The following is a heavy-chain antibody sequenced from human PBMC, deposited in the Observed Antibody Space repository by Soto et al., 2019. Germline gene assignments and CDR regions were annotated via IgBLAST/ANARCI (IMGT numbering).Heavy chain of an antibody. Sequence: QITLKESGPTLVKPTQTLTLTCTFSGFSLSTSGVGVGWIRQPPGKALEWLALIYWDDDKRYSPSLKSRLTITKETSKNQVVLTMTNMDPVDTATYYCAHTYIWGSYRYTNFDYWGQGTLVTVSS. CDR2: IYWDDDK. D-gene: IGHD3-16*02. J-gene: IGHJ4*02. V-gene: IGHV2-5*02. CDR1: GFSLSTSGVG. CDR3: AHTYIWGSYRYTNFDY.